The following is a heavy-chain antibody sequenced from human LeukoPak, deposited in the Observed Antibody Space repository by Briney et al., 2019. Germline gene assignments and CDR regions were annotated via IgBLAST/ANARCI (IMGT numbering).Heavy chain of an antibody. D-gene: IGHD1-26*01. CDR2: IYYSGST. Sequence: SETLSLTCTVSGGSISSYYWSWIRQPPGKGLEWIGYIYYSGSTSYNPSLKSRVTISLDTSKNQFSLKLSSVTAADTAVYYCARLGEPPYDAFDIWGQGTMVTVSS. CDR3: ARLGEPPYDAFDI. CDR1: GGSISSYY. V-gene: IGHV4-59*08. J-gene: IGHJ3*02.